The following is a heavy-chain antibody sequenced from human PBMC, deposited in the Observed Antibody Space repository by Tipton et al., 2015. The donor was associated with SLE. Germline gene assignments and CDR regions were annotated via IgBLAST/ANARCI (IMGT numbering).Heavy chain of an antibody. J-gene: IGHJ4*02. D-gene: IGHD2-21*01. CDR3: ARDPLPNCGGCY. V-gene: IGHV3-23*01. Sequence: GSLRLSCAASGFTFSSYAMSWVRQAPGKGLEWVSAISGSGGSTYYADSVKGRFTISRDNSKNTLYLQMNSLRAEDTAVYYCARDPLPNCGGCYWGQGTLVTVSS. CDR2: ISGSGGST. CDR1: GFTFSSYA.